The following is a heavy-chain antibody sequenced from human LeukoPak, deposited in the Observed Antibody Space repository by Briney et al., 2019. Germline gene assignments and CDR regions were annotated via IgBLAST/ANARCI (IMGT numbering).Heavy chain of an antibody. V-gene: IGHV7-4-1*02. CDR1: GYAFTSYA. CDR2: INTNTGNP. D-gene: IGHD4-17*01. Sequence: GASVKVSCKASGYAFTSYAMNWVRQAPGQGLEWMGWINTNTGNPTYAQGFTGRFVFSLDTSVSTAYLQISSLKAEDTAVYYCARDYGDYVEHYFDYWGQGTLVTVSS. J-gene: IGHJ4*02. CDR3: ARDYGDYVEHYFDY.